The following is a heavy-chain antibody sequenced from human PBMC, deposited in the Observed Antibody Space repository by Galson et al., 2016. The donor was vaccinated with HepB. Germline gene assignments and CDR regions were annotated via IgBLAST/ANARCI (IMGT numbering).Heavy chain of an antibody. V-gene: IGHV3-53*01. CDR1: GFSATSNY. CDR2: VYSGGSA. Sequence: SLRLSCAASGFSATSNYMTWVRQAPGKGLQWVSVVYSGGSAYYADSVKGRFTISRDHSKNTLYLQMNSLRVEDTAVHYCARDSYYGSGILNDWGQGTLVTVSS. J-gene: IGHJ4*02. D-gene: IGHD3-10*01. CDR3: ARDSYYGSGILND.